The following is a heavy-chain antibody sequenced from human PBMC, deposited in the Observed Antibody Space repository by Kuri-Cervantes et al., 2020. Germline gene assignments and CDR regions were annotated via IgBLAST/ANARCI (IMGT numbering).Heavy chain of an antibody. J-gene: IGHJ4*02. V-gene: IGHV3-74*01. Sequence: GGSLRLSCAASGFTFSSYWMHWVRQAPGKGLAWVSRINSDGSSTSYADSVKGRFTISRDNAKNTLYLQMNSLRAEDTAVYYCAKEGPGPTWGQGTLVTVSS. CDR1: GFTFSSYW. CDR2: INSDGSST. D-gene: IGHD1-14*01. CDR3: AKEGPGPT.